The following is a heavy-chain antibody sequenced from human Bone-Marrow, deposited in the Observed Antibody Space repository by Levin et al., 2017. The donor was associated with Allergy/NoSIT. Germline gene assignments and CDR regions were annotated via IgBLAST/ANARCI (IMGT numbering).Heavy chain of an antibody. V-gene: IGHV1-2*02. Sequence: ASVKVSCKASGYTFTGYYLHWVRQAPGQGPEWMGWINPNSCGPNYAQKFQGRVTMTRDTSISTAYMDLSRLRSDDTAVYYCARLSHYNDSCWGPGTLVTVSS. J-gene: IGHJ4*02. CDR1: GYTFTGYY. CDR2: INPNSCGP. D-gene: IGHD3-22*01. CDR3: ARLSHYNDSC.